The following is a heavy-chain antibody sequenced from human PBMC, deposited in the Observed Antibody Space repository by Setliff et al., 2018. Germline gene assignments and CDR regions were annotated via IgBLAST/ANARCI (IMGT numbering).Heavy chain of an antibody. D-gene: IGHD2-21*02. CDR2: IYIGGSA. Sequence: PSETLSLTCTVSGGSISSYYWSWIRQPAGKGLEWIGHIYIGGSANYNPSLKSRVTISMDTSKNQFSLKVSSVTATDTAVYYCARDLGHGGDSDYWGQGILVTVSS. CDR3: ARDLGHGGDSDY. CDR1: GGSISSYY. V-gene: IGHV4-4*07. J-gene: IGHJ4*02.